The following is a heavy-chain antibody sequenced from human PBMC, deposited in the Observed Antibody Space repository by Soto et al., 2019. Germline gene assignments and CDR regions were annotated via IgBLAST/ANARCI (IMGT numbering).Heavy chain of an antibody. J-gene: IGHJ6*02. V-gene: IGHV1-3*04. Sequence: QVQLVQSGAAVEKPGASVKVSCKASGYTFTAYTMHWVRQAPGQVLEWMGWLNNGNGNTKYSQKFQGRVTITRDTSASTADMELTNLRSEDTAVYYCARFRSGAYGMDVWGQGTTVTVSS. CDR2: LNNGNGNT. CDR1: GYTFTAYT. D-gene: IGHD5-12*01. CDR3: ARFRSGAYGMDV.